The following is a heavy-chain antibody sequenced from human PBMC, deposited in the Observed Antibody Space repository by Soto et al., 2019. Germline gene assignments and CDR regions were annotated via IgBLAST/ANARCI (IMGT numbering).Heavy chain of an antibody. D-gene: IGHD6-19*01. CDR3: ARSGDGSGSTYLFHH. V-gene: IGHV1-8*01. Sequence: ASVKVSCKASGYTFTSYDINWVRQATGQGLEWMGWMNPNSGNTGYAQKFQGRVTMTRNTSISTAYMELSSLRSEDTAVYYCARSGDGSGSTYLFHHWGQGTQVTVSS. J-gene: IGHJ4*02. CDR2: MNPNSGNT. CDR1: GYTFTSYD.